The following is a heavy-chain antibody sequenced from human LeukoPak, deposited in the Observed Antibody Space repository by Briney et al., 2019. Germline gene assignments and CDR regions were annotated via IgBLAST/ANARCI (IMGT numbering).Heavy chain of an antibody. J-gene: IGHJ4*02. D-gene: IGHD2-2*01. CDR2: IIPIFGTA. CDR1: GGTFSSYA. CDR3: ARAQGYCSSTSCPYYFAY. V-gene: IGHV1-69*13. Sequence: SVKVSCKASGGTFSSYAISWVRQAPGQGLEWMGGIIPIFGTANYAQKFQGRVTITADESTSTAYMELSSLRSEDTAVYYCARAQGYCSSTSCPYYFAYWGQGTLVTVSS.